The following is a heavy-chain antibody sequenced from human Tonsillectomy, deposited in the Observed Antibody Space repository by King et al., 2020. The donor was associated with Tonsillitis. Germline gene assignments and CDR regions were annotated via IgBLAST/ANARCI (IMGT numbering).Heavy chain of an antibody. CDR1: GVPFSSYG. J-gene: IGHJ4*02. CDR2: ISYDGSNK. D-gene: IGHD3-10*01. V-gene: IGHV3-30*18. Sequence: VQLVESGGGVVQPGRSLRLSCAASGVPFSSYGMHWVRQAPGKGLEWVAVISYDGSNKYYADYVKGRFTISRDNSKNTLYLQRNSLRDEDSAVYYCAKAGDGWSGELPDYWGQGTLVTVSS. CDR3: AKAGDGWSGELPDY.